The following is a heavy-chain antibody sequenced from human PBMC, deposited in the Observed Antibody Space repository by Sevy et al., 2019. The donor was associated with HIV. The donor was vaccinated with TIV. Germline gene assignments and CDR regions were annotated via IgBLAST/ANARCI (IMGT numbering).Heavy chain of an antibody. CDR1: GGTFSSYA. J-gene: IGHJ4*02. V-gene: IGHV1-69*06. CDR2: IIPIFRTA. Sequence: ASVTVSCKASGGTFSSYAISWVRQAPGQGLEWMGGIIPIFRTANYAQKFQGRVTITADKSTSTAYMELSSLRSEDTAVYYCARGAGYYDSSGYYYFDYWGQGTLVTVSS. D-gene: IGHD3-22*01. CDR3: ARGAGYYDSSGYYYFDY.